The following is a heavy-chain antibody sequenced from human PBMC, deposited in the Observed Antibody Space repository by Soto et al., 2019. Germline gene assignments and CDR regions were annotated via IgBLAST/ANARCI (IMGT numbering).Heavy chain of an antibody. Sequence: PGGSLRLSCAASGFTFSSYEMNWVRQAPGKXLEWVSYISSSGSTIYYADSVKGRFTIFRDNAKNSLYLQMNSLRAEDTAVYYCARDEHSSGWYRGDYGMDVWGQGTTVTVSS. CDR1: GFTFSSYE. CDR2: ISSSGSTI. J-gene: IGHJ6*02. CDR3: ARDEHSSGWYRGDYGMDV. D-gene: IGHD6-19*01. V-gene: IGHV3-48*03.